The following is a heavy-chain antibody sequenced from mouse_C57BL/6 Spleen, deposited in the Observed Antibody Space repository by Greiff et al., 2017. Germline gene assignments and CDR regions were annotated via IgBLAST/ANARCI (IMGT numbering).Heavy chain of an antibody. D-gene: IGHD3-2*02. V-gene: IGHV1-54*01. CDR3: AKDSSGYGGFAY. CDR1: GYAFTNYL. CDR2: INPGSGGT. J-gene: IGHJ3*01. Sequence: VKLQESGAELVRPGTSVKVSCKASGYAFTNYLIEWVKQRPGQGLEWIGVINPGSGGTNYNEKFKGKATLTADKSSSTAYMQLSSLTSEDSAVYFCAKDSSGYGGFAYWGQGTLVTVSA.